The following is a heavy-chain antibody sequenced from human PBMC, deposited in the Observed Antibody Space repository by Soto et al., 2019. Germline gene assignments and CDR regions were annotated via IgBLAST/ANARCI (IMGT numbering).Heavy chain of an antibody. CDR2: ISYDGSNK. D-gene: IGHD5-18*01. CDR3: AREHARGYSYGPSH. V-gene: IGHV3-30-3*01. J-gene: IGHJ4*02. CDR1: GFTFSSYA. Sequence: QVQLVESGGGVVQPGRSLRLSCAASGFTFSSYAMHWVRQAPGKGLEWVAVISYDGSNKYYADSVKGRFTISRDNSKNTLYLQMNSLRAEDTAVYYCAREHARGYSYGPSHWGQGTLVTVS.